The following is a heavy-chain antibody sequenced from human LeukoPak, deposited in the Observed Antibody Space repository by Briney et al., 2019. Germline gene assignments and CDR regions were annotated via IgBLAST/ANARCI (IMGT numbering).Heavy chain of an antibody. CDR2: ISSSSSYI. CDR3: ARDYTMIRYYFDY. V-gene: IGHV3-21*01. CDR1: GFTFSSNS. Sequence: PGGSLRLSCAASGFTFSSNSMNSVRQAPGKGLEWVSSISSSSSYIYYADSVKGRFTISRDNAKNSLYLQMNSLRAEDTAVYYCARDYTMIRYYFDYWGQGTLVTVSS. D-gene: IGHD3-22*01. J-gene: IGHJ4*02.